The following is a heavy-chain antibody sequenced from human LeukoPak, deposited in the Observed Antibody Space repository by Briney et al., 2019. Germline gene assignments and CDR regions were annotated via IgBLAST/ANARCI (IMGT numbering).Heavy chain of an antibody. CDR2: IYYSGST. V-gene: IGHV4-61*05. CDR3: ARQYCSGGSCYWGGGTFDY. Sequence: SETLSLTCTVSGGSISSSSYYWGWIRQPPGKGLEWIGYIYYSGSTNYNPSLKSRATISADTSKNQFSLKLSSVTAADTAVYYCARQYCSGGSCYWGGGTFDYWGQGTLVTVSS. J-gene: IGHJ4*02. D-gene: IGHD2-15*01. CDR1: GGSISSSSYY.